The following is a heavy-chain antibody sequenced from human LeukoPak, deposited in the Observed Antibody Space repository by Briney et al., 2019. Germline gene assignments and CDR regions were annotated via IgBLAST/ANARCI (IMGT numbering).Heavy chain of an antibody. J-gene: IGHJ5*02. CDR2: INHSGST. Sequence: PSETLSLTCAVYGGSFSGYYWSWIRQPPGKGLEWIGEINHSGSTNYNPSLKSRVTISVDTSENQFSLKLSSVTAADTAVYYCARKATMIVVVIQMRFSNWFDPWGQGTLVTVSS. CDR3: ARKATMIVVVIQMRFSNWFDP. V-gene: IGHV4-34*01. CDR1: GGSFSGYY. D-gene: IGHD3-22*01.